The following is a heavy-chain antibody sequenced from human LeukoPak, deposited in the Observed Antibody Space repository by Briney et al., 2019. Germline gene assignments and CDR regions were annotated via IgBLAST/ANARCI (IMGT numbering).Heavy chain of an antibody. CDR3: ARGTSGYYTGAFDI. Sequence: SETLSLTCTVSGGSIGTSYWSWIRQSPGKALEWIGYIYYSGNTNYNPSLRSRVTISVDTSKNQFSLNLNSVTAADTAVYYCARGTSGYYTGAFDIWGRGTMVTVSS. J-gene: IGHJ3*02. CDR2: IYYSGNT. D-gene: IGHD3-22*01. V-gene: IGHV4-59*01. CDR1: GGSIGTSY.